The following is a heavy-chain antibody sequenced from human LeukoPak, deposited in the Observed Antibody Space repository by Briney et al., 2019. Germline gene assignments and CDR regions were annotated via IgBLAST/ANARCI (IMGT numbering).Heavy chain of an antibody. V-gene: IGHV1-46*01. D-gene: IGHD2-21*01. CDR3: AREGEVIVTDNLFY. J-gene: IGHJ1*01. CDR1: GDTFTSYY. Sequence: ASVKVSCKASGDTFTSYYMRWGRQAPGQGVEWMGMINPSGGSTTYAQMFQGRVTMTRDTPTRTVSTELSSLRSEDTAAYYCAREGEVIVTDNLFYWGEGPLVTVSS. CDR2: INPSGGST.